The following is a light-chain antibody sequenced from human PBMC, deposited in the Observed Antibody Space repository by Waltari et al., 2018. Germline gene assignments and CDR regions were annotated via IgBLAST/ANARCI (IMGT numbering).Light chain of an antibody. CDR1: QRLLHSSGYHY. J-gene: IGKJ1*01. CDR2: LGS. CDR3: VQALQLPET. V-gene: IGKV2-28*01. Sequence: DIVMTQSPLSLPVTPGEPASISCRSSQRLLHSSGYHYLDWYLQKPGQSPQLLIYLGSNRASGVPDRFCGSGSGTDFTLKISRVEAEDVGVYYCVQALQLPETFGQGTKVEIK.